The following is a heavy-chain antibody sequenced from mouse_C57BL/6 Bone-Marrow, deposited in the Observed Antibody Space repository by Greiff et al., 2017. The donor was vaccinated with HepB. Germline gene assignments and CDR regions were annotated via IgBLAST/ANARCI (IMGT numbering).Heavy chain of an antibody. J-gene: IGHJ4*01. Sequence: VQLQQSGPVLARPGASVKMSCKTSGYTFTSYWMHWVKQRPGQGLEWIGAIYPGNSDTSYNQKFKGKAKLTAVTSASTTYMELSSLTNEDSAVYYCTRSKFRKSYYYAMDYWGQGTSVTVSS. CDR3: TRSKFRKSYYYAMDY. CDR1: GYTFTSYW. V-gene: IGHV1-5*01. CDR2: IYPGNSDT.